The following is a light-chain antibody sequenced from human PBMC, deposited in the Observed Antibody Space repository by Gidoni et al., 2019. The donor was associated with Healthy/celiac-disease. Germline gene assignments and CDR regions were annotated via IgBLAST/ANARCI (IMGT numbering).Light chain of an antibody. J-gene: IGKJ3*01. Sequence: DIQMTQSPSSLSASVGDRVTITCRASQSISSYLNWYQQKPAKAPKVLIYAASSLQSGVPSRFSGSGSGTDFTLTISSLQPEDFATYYCQQSYSIAFTFGPXTKVDIK. CDR2: AAS. V-gene: IGKV1-39*01. CDR3: QQSYSIAFT. CDR1: QSISSY.